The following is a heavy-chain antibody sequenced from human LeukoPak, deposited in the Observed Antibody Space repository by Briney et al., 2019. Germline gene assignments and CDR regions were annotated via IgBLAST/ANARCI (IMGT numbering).Heavy chain of an antibody. CDR1: GGSLSIGSYY. V-gene: IGHV4-61*02. D-gene: IGHD6-19*01. Sequence: PSETLSLTCTVSGGSLSIGSYYWSWIRPPAGKGLEWIGRIYTSGSTNSNPSLKSPATISVDTSKNQFSLELSSGTAADTAVYYCARGYSSGWYQDAFDIWGQGTMVTVSS. CDR2: IYTSGST. J-gene: IGHJ3*02. CDR3: ARGYSSGWYQDAFDI.